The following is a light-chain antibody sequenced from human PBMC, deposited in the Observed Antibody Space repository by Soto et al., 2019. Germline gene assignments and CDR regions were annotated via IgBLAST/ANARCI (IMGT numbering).Light chain of an antibody. CDR3: QQSYTMPQS. Sequence: DVHVTQSPSSLSASVGDKVTITCRASRSIIVYLSWYQQKAGKAPRLLIYTASSLQSGVPSRFSGSGSGTDFTLTITNVQPEDFATYYCQQSYTMPQSFGQGTKLEI. CDR2: TAS. CDR1: RSIIVY. J-gene: IGKJ2*03. V-gene: IGKV1-39*01.